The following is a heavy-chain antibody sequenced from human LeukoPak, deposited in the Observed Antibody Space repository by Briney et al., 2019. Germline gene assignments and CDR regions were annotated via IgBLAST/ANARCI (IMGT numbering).Heavy chain of an antibody. CDR2: IDTSSTTM. V-gene: IGHV3-48*04. Sequence: GGSLRLSCAASGLTFSKYSMTWVHQAPGKGLEWVSFIDTSSTTMYYTDSVKGRFTISRDNAKNSLYLQMNSLKVEDTAIYYCARDNWVDCWGQGTLVTVSS. CDR3: ARDNWVDC. CDR1: GLTFSKYS. J-gene: IGHJ5*01.